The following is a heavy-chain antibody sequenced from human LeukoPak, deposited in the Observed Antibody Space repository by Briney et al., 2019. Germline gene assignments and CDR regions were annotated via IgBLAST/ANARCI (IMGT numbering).Heavy chain of an antibody. Sequence: GASVKVSCKASGYTFTGYYMHWVRQAPGQGLEWMGWINPNRGGTNYAQKFQGRVTMTRDTSISTAYMGLSRLRSEDTAVYYCARDTIFGVEGYYYYMDVWGKGTTVTVSS. CDR2: INPNRGGT. CDR3: ARDTIFGVEGYYYYMDV. CDR1: GYTFTGYY. D-gene: IGHD3-3*01. V-gene: IGHV1-2*02. J-gene: IGHJ6*03.